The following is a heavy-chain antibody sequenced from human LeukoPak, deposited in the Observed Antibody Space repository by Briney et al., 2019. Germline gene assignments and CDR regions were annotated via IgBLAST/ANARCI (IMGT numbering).Heavy chain of an antibody. CDR3: ARGCSNTSCRGSFVNY. J-gene: IGHJ4*02. CDR2: INPNTGGT. D-gene: IGHD2-2*01. Sequence: ASVKVSCKASGYTFTGYFMLWVRQAPGQGLEWMGWINPNTGGTNYAQKFQGRVTMTRDTSISTAYMELSRLKSDDTAVYYCARGCSNTSCRGSFVNYWGQGTLVTVSS. CDR1: GYTFTGYF. V-gene: IGHV1-2*02.